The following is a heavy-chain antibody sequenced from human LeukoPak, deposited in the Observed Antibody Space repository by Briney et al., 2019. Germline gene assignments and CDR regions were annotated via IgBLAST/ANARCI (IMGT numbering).Heavy chain of an antibody. CDR3: ARVSAAAIDP. CDR1: GGSISSYY. V-gene: IGHV4-59*01. CDR2: ISYSGGT. Sequence: SETLSLTCTVSGGSISSYYWSWIRQHPGKGLECIGYISYSGGTNYNPSLKSRVTISLDTSKNQFSLRLSSVTAADTAVYYCARVSAAAIDPWGQGALVTVSS. J-gene: IGHJ5*02. D-gene: IGHD6-13*01.